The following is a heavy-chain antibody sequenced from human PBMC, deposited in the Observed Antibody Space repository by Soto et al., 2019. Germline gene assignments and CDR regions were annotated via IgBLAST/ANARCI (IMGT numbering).Heavy chain of an antibody. Sequence: TLSLTCTVSGGSISTSSHYWGWIRQPPGKGLEWIGYIYYSGSTYYNPSLKSRVTISVDTSKSQFSLKLSSVTAADTAVYYCASLFYYDSSGFYYFFDYWGQGTLVTVSS. J-gene: IGHJ4*02. CDR2: IYYSGST. CDR3: ASLFYYDSSGFYYFFDY. V-gene: IGHV4-39*01. CDR1: GGSISTSSHY. D-gene: IGHD3-22*01.